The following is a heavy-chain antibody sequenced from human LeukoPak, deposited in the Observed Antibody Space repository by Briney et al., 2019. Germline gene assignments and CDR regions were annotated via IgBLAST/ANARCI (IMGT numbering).Heavy chain of an antibody. J-gene: IGHJ5*02. Sequence: ASVKVSCNASGYTFTGYYMHWVRQAPGQGLEWMGWINPNSGGTNYAQKFQGRVTMTRDTSISTAYMELSRLRSDDTAVYYCARVFRPIFPPGGNWFDPWAREPWSPSPQ. V-gene: IGHV1-2*02. CDR1: GYTFTGYY. CDR2: INPNSGGT. D-gene: IGHD3-3*01. CDR3: ARVFRPIFPPGGNWFDP.